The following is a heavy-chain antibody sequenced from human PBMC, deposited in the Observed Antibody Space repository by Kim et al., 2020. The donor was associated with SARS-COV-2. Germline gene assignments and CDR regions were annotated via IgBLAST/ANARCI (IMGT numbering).Heavy chain of an antibody. D-gene: IGHD2-2*01. J-gene: IGHJ3*02. CDR2: IYYSGST. CDR3: ARRGVGYWSSTSCHNAFD. Sequence: SETLSLTCTVSGGSISSYYWSWIRQPPGKGLEWMGYIYYSGSTNYNPSLKSRVTISVDTSKNQSSLKLSSVTAADTAVYYCARRGVGYWSSTSCHNAFD. CDR1: GGSISSYY. V-gene: IGHV4-59*08.